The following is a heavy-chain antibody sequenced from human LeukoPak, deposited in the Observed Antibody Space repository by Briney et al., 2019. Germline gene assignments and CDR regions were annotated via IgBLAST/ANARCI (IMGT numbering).Heavy chain of an antibody. J-gene: IGHJ4*02. CDR2: ITYDGSNK. CDR3: AKDDDYGALG. D-gene: IGHD4-17*01. V-gene: IGHV3-30*18. Sequence: GGSLRLSCGASGFTFSSYAMHWVRQAPGKGLEWVAVITYDGSNKYYADSVKGRFTISRDNPRNTLYLQMNSLRAEDTAVYYCAKDDDYGALGWGQGTPVTVST. CDR1: GFTFSSYA.